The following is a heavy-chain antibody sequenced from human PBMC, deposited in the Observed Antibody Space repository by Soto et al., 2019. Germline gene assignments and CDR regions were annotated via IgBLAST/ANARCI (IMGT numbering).Heavy chain of an antibody. D-gene: IGHD4-17*01. J-gene: IGHJ4*02. V-gene: IGHV1-46*01. CDR1: GYTLPSYF. CDR3: ARRDFGDYDYFDY. CDR2: INPSTAST. Sequence: QVQLMQSGAEVEKPGASVKLSCKASGYTLPSYFIHWVRQVPGQGLDWMGMINPSTASTTYAQEFQGRLTLTKDPFPLASTHTFLMELSGLGSDDTAVYYCARRDFGDYDYFDYWGQGTQVTISS.